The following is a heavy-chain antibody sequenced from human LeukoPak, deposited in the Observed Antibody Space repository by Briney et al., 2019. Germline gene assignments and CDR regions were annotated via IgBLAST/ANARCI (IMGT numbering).Heavy chain of an antibody. V-gene: IGHV2-5*02. CDR1: GSSLSTSGVG. Sequence: ESGPTLVKPTQTLTLTCTFSGSSLSTSGVGVGWIRQPPGKALEWLALIYWDDDKRYSPSLKSRLTITKDTSKNQVVLTMTNMDPVDTATYYCAHQPRSEDYGDYPRGDWFDPWGQGTLVTVSS. CDR2: IYWDDDK. CDR3: AHQPRSEDYGDYPRGDWFDP. D-gene: IGHD4-17*01. J-gene: IGHJ5*02.